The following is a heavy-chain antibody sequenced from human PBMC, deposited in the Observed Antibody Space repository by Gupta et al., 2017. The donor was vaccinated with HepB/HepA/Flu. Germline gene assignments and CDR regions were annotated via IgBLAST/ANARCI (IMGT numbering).Heavy chain of an antibody. CDR1: GFIFRAYI. V-gene: IGHV3-23*01. D-gene: IGHD5-24*01. CDR3: AKREGISTAHLDY. Sequence: EVQLLESGGGLVQTGGSLRLSCAASGFIFRAYILSWLLQAPGKGLEWLSAIDAAGGYADYADSVRGRFTISRDNSKNTLYLHMNSLRVEDTAVYYCAKREGISTAHLDYWGQGTLVTVSS. CDR2: IDAAGGYA. J-gene: IGHJ4*02.